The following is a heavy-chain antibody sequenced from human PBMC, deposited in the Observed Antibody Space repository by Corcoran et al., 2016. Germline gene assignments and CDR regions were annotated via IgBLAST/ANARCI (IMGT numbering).Heavy chain of an antibody. CDR1: GGTFSSYA. J-gene: IGHJ5*02. CDR2: IIPIFGTA. V-gene: IGHV1-69*06. D-gene: IGHD2-21*02. CDR3: ARDQGLARSRIVVVTAIQGWFDP. Sequence: QVQLVQSGAEVKKPGSSVKVSCKASGGTFSSYAISWVRQAPGQGLEWMGGIIPIFGTANYAQKFQGRVTITADKSTSTAYMELGSLRSEDTAVYYCARDQGLARSRIVVVTAIQGWFDPWGQGTLVTVSS.